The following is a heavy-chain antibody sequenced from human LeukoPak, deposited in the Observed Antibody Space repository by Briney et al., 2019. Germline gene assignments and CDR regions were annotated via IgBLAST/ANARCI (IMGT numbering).Heavy chain of an antibody. J-gene: IGHJ4*02. Sequence: TSETLSLTCTVSGGSISSGDYYWSWIRQPPGKGLEWIGYIYYSGSTYYNPSLKSRVTISVDTSKNQFSLKLSSVTAADTAVYYCARGGYCSSTSCYIFDYWGQGTLVTVSS. CDR3: ARGGYCSSTSCYIFDY. V-gene: IGHV4-30-4*01. D-gene: IGHD2-2*02. CDR2: IYYSGST. CDR1: GGSISSGDYY.